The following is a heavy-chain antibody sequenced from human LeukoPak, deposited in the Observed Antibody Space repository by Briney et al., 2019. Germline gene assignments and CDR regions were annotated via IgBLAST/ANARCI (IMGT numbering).Heavy chain of an antibody. CDR3: ARLRLRYSSDGSITSYEAVDI. CDR1: RGSISPYY. Sequence: SETLSLTCTVSRGSISPYYWSWIRQRPGKGLEWIGYISYSGSTDYNPSLKSRVTMSVDTSINHFSLKMISVTAADTAIYYCARLRLRYSSDGSITSYEAVDIWGRGTVVTVSS. D-gene: IGHD2-15*01. CDR2: ISYSGST. J-gene: IGHJ3*02. V-gene: IGHV4-59*08.